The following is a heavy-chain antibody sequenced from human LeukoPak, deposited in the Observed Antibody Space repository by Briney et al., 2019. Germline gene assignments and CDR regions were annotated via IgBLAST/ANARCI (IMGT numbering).Heavy chain of an antibody. J-gene: IGHJ4*02. CDR1: GFTVSSNY. CDR3: ASQSVGYYGSGSSASDY. CDR2: IYSGGST. V-gene: IGHV3-53*01. D-gene: IGHD3-10*01. Sequence: GGSLRLSCAASGFTVSSNYMSWVRQAPGKGLEWVSVIYSGGSTYYADSVKGRFTISRDNSKNTLYLQMNSMRAEDTAVYYCASQSVGYYGSGSSASDYWGQGTLVTVSS.